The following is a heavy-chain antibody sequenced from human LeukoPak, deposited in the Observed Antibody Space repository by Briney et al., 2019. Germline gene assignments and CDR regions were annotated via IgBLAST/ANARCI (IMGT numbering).Heavy chain of an antibody. D-gene: IGHD3-10*01. V-gene: IGHV4-61*08. Sequence: PSETLSLTCTVSGDSVRNDDYYWNWLRQPPGMGLEWIGYIYSSGNTNDDPSLRSRVTISLDTSKNQFALKLTAVTAADTAVYYCAGGPRQYYYSGSYHYWGQGTLVTVSS. CDR3: AGGPRQYYYSGSYHY. J-gene: IGHJ4*02. CDR2: IYSSGNT. CDR1: GDSVRNDDYY.